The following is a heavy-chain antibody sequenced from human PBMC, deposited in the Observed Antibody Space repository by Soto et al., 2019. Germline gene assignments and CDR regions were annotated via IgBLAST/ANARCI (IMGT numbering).Heavy chain of an antibody. CDR2: IYYSGST. J-gene: IGHJ2*01. V-gene: IGHV4-59*08. Sequence: SETLSLTCTVSGGSISSYYWSWIRQPPGKGLEWIGYIYYSGSTNYNPSLKSRVTISVDTSKNQFSLKLSSVTAADTAVYYCARHDLWECGGDCSYWYFDLWGRGTLVTVSS. CDR3: ARHDLWECGGDCSYWYFDL. CDR1: GGSISSYY. D-gene: IGHD2-21*01.